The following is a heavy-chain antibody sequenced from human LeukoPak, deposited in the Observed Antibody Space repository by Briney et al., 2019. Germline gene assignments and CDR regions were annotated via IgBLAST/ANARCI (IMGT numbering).Heavy chain of an antibody. J-gene: IGHJ4*02. D-gene: IGHD4-23*01. CDR1: GGSISSYY. Sequence: SETLSLTCTVSGGSISSYYWSWIRQPPGKGLEWIGYISYSGNTNYNPSLKSRVTISFDTSNNQFSLKLTSVTAADSAVYYCAGHILGGNFDSWGQGTLVTVSS. CDR2: ISYSGNT. V-gene: IGHV4-59*08. CDR3: AGHILGGNFDS.